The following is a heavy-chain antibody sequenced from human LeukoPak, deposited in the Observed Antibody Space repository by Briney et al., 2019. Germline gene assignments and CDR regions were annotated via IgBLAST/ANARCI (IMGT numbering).Heavy chain of an antibody. CDR1: GGTFSSYA. Sequence: ASVKVSCKASGGTFSSYAISWVRQAPGQGLEWMGRIIPILGIANYAQEFQGRVTITADKSTSTAYMELSSLRSEDTAVYYCARDYEQTNYYGMDVWGQGTTDTVSS. CDR2: IIPILGIA. V-gene: IGHV1-69*04. CDR3: ARDYEQTNYYGMDV. J-gene: IGHJ6*02. D-gene: IGHD5-12*01.